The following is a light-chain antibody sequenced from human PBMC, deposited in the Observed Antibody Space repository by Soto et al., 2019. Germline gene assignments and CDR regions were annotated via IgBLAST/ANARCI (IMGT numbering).Light chain of an antibody. CDR3: QQYNSYSYT. Sequence: DLQMTQSPSTLSASVGDRVTITCRASQSISSWLAWYQQKPGKAPKLLIYDASSLESGVPSRFSGSGSGTEFTLTISSLQSDDFATYYCQQYNSYSYTFGQGTKLDIK. J-gene: IGKJ2*01. CDR1: QSISSW. V-gene: IGKV1-5*01. CDR2: DAS.